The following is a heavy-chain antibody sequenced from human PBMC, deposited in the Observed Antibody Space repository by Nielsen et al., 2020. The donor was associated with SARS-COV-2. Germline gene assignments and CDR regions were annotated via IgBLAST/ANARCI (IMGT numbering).Heavy chain of an antibody. Sequence: GGSLRLSCVASGFTFSDHWMYWVRQAPGKGLVWVSRINRDGSSPNYADSVKGRFTISRDNAKNTLFLQMNSLRAEDTAVYYCVRDHNNGNWFDSWGQGTLVTVSS. V-gene: IGHV3-74*01. CDR1: GFTFSDHW. D-gene: IGHD1-14*01. CDR3: VRDHNNGNWFDS. CDR2: INRDGSSP. J-gene: IGHJ5*01.